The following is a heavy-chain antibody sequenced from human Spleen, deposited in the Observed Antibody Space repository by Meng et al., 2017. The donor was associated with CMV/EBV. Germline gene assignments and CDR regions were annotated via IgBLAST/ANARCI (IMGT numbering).Heavy chain of an antibody. CDR2: AYHNGDT. CDR1: GASNTNTNFF. V-gene: IGHV4-39*02. J-gene: IGHJ4*02. CDR3: ARVPVASNYPWF. Sequence: TVSGASNTNTNFFCGWVRQPPGKALEWIGNAYHNGDTFSNPSLQSRIALSVDTSKNLFSLKLISMTAADTAIYFCARVPVASNYPWFWGQGTLVTVSS. D-gene: IGHD4-11*01.